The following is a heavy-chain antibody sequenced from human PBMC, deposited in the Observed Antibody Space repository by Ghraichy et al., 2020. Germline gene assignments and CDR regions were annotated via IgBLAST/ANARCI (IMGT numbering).Heavy chain of an antibody. V-gene: IGHV3-30-3*01. CDR1: GFTFSSYA. Sequence: GGSLRLSCAASGFTFSSYAMHWVRQAPGKGLEWVAVISYDGSNKYYADSVKGRFTISRDNSKNTLYLQMNSLRAEDTAVYYCARDSGEYNWNYGRLAFDIWGQGTMVTVSS. D-gene: IGHD1-7*01. CDR2: ISYDGSNK. CDR3: ARDSGEYNWNYGRLAFDI. J-gene: IGHJ3*02.